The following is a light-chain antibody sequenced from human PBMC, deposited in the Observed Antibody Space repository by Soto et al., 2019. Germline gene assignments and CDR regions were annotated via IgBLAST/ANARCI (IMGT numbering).Light chain of an antibody. Sequence: EIVLTQSPATLSLSPGERATLSCRASQSVSSQLAWYQHKPGQAPRLLIYDASNRASGIPARFSGSGSGTDFTLTISSLEPEDFVVYYCHQRYSWPRTFGQGTKLELK. CDR3: HQRYSWPRT. J-gene: IGKJ2*01. CDR1: QSVSSQ. CDR2: DAS. V-gene: IGKV3-11*01.